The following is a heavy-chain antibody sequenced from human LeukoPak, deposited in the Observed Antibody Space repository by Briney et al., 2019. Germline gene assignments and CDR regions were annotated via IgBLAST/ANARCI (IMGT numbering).Heavy chain of an antibody. J-gene: IGHJ4*02. Sequence: GGSLRLSCAASGFTFSSYAMHWVRQAPGKGLEWMAVISYDGSNKYYADSVKGRFTISRDNSKNTLYLQMNSLRAEDTAVYYCARDGGYENTYYFDYWGQGTLVTVSS. CDR3: ARDGGYENTYYFDY. D-gene: IGHD5-12*01. CDR1: GFTFSSYA. CDR2: ISYDGSNK. V-gene: IGHV3-30*04.